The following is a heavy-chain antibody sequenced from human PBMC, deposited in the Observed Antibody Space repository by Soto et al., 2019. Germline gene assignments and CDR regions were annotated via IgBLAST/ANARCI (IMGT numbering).Heavy chain of an antibody. CDR2: IHYRGSA. V-gene: IGHV4-59*01. Sequence: QVQLQESGPGLVKPSETLSLTCSVSGGSISNYYWSWIRQPPGKGLEWIGYIHYRGSANYNPSLKSRVTILVDSSKKQFSLRLSSVTAADTAVYYCARIYRGIDPWGQGTLVTVSS. CDR1: GGSISNYY. J-gene: IGHJ5*02. D-gene: IGHD4-4*01. CDR3: ARIYRGIDP.